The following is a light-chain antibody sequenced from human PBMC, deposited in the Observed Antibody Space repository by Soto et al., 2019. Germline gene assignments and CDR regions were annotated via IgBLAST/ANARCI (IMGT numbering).Light chain of an antibody. CDR1: QYIDY. CDR3: QQYVTLPLT. J-gene: IGKJ4*01. Sequence: EIVLTQSPDTLSLSPGERATLSCRASQYIDYLAWYQHRRGQAPRLLLSGASTRAPGIPYRFSGSGSGTDFTLTISRLEPEDFAVYYCQQYVTLPLTFGGGTKVET. CDR2: GAS. V-gene: IGKV3-20*01.